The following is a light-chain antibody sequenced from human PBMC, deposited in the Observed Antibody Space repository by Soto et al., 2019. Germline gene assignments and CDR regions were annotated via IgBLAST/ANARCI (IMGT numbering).Light chain of an antibody. CDR1: SSDVGSYNL. V-gene: IGLV2-23*02. J-gene: IGLJ1*01. CDR3: CSYARSHYV. CDR2: EVT. Sequence: QSALTQPASVSGAPGQSITISCTGTSSDVGSYNLVSWYQQHPDTAPKIMISEVTKRPSGVSNRFSGSKSGNTAYLTISELQAEDEADYYCCSYARSHYVFGTGTKVTVL.